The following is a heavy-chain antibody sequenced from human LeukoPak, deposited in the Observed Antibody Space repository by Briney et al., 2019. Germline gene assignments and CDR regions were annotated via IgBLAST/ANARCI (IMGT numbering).Heavy chain of an antibody. CDR1: GDSLSGFS. CDR3: ARVSPVTVAGFDY. V-gene: IGHV4-4*07. J-gene: IGHJ4*02. Sequence: SETLSLTCTVSGDSLSGFSWNWIRQSARKGLEWTGRIYVGGSSNYNPSLRGRVTMSVDMSTNQFSLKLRTLTAADTATYYCARVSPVTVAGFDYWGQGVRVTVSS. D-gene: IGHD6-19*01. CDR2: IYVGGSS.